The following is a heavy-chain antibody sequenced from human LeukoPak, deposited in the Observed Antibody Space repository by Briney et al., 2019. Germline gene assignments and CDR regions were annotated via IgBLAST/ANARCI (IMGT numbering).Heavy chain of an antibody. CDR2: IGGGGLTT. Sequence: PGGSLRLSCAASGFTFSAYALSWVRQAPGKGLEWVSAIGGGGLTTYYADSVKGRFTISRDNAKNTLYLQMNSLRAEDTAVYYCARGRYYGMDVWGQGTTVTVSS. D-gene: IGHD3-10*01. CDR1: GFTFSAYA. V-gene: IGHV3-23*01. CDR3: ARGRYYGMDV. J-gene: IGHJ6*02.